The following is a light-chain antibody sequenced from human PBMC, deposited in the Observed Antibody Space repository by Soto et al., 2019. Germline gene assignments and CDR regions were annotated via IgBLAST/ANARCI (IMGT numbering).Light chain of an antibody. CDR1: QGIRND. CDR3: QQSYNTPRT. CDR2: AAS. J-gene: IGKJ1*01. V-gene: IGKV1-39*01. Sequence: DIQMTQSPSSLSASVGDRVTITCRASQGIRNDLGWYQQKPGKAPKRLIYAASSLQSGVPSRFSGSGSGTDLTITITSLQPEDFETYYCQQSYNTPRTFGQGTKVDIK.